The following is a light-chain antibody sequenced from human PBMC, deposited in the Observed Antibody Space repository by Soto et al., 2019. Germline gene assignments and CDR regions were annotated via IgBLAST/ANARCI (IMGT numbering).Light chain of an antibody. Sequence: ALTQPASVSGSPGQSITISCTGTSSDFGSYNVVSWYQQHPGKAPKLLIYEVSKRPSGVSDRFSGSKSGNTASLTISGLQAEDEADYHCCSYAGSSSAYVFGTGTKVTVL. V-gene: IGLV2-23*02. CDR2: EVS. CDR3: CSYAGSSSAYV. J-gene: IGLJ1*01. CDR1: SSDFGSYNV.